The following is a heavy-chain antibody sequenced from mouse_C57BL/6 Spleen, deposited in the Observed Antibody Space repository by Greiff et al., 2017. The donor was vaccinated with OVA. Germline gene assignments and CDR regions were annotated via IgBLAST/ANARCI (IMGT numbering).Heavy chain of an antibody. J-gene: IGHJ3*01. CDR3: VYAGGTY. D-gene: IGHD1-1*01. CDR1: GFTFSSYT. V-gene: IGHV5-9*01. Sequence: EVQLQESGGGLVKPGGSLKLSCAASGFTFSSYTMSWVRQTPEKRLEWVATISGGGGNTYYPDSVKGRFTISRDNAKNTLYLQMSSLRSEDTALYYCVYAGGTYWGQGTLVTVSA. CDR2: ISGGGGNT.